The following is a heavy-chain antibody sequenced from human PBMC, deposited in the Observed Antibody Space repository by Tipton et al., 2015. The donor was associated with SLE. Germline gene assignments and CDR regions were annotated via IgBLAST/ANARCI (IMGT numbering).Heavy chain of an antibody. CDR1: GGSISSGSYY. J-gene: IGHJ3*02. CDR3: ARIFAYSSSWYGDAFDI. Sequence: LRLSCTVSGGSISSGSYYWSWIRQPAGKGLEWIGYIYTSGSTNYNPSLKSRVTISVDTSKNQFSLKLSSVTAADTAVYYCARIFAYSSSWYGDAFDIWGQGTMVTVSS. D-gene: IGHD6-13*01. CDR2: IYTSGST. V-gene: IGHV4-61*09.